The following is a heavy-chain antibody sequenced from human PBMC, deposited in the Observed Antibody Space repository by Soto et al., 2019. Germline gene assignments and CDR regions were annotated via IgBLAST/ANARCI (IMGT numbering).Heavy chain of an antibody. D-gene: IGHD2-2*01. CDR3: AQYCSSTSCYDGGDAFDI. CDR1: GGTFSSYT. Sequence: QVQLVQSGAEVKKPGSSVKVSCKASGGTFSSYTISWVRQAPGQGLEWMGRIIPILGIANYAQKFQGRVTITADKSTSTAYMELSSLRSEDKAVYYCAQYCSSTSCYDGGDAFDIWGQGTMVTVSS. J-gene: IGHJ3*02. CDR2: IIPILGIA. V-gene: IGHV1-69*02.